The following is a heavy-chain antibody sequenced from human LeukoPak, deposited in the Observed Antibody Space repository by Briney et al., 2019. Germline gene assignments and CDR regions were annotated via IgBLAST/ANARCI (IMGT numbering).Heavy chain of an antibody. CDR1: GGSISSSSYY. D-gene: IGHD3-10*01. CDR2: IYYSGST. V-gene: IGHV4-39*07. J-gene: IGHJ3*02. Sequence: QASETLSLTCTVSGGSISSSSYYWGWIRQPPGKGLEWIGSIYYSGSTYYNPSLKSRVTISVDTSKNQFSLKLSSVTAADTAVYYCVITMVRGGNDAFDIWGQGTMVTVSS. CDR3: VITMVRGGNDAFDI.